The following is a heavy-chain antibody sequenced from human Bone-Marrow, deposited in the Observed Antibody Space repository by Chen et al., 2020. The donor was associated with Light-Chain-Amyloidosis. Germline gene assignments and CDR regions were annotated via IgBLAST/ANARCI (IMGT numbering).Heavy chain of an antibody. CDR2: IYPDDSDA. V-gene: IGHV5-51*01. D-gene: IGHD5-12*01. CDR1: GYTFPNYW. Sequence: EQSGPEVKKPGESLKISCKGSGYTFPNYWIGWVRQMPGKGLEWMGVIYPDDSDARYSPSFEGQVTISAGKSITTAYLQWRSLKASDTAMYYCARRRDGYNFDYWGQGTLVTVSS. J-gene: IGHJ4*02. CDR3: ARRRDGYNFDY.